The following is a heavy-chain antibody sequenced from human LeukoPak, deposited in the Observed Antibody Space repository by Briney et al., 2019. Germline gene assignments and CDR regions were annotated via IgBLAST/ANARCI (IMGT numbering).Heavy chain of an antibody. D-gene: IGHD3-9*01. Sequence: ASVKVSCKASGYTFTGYYMHWVRQAPGQGLEWMGWNNPNSGGTNYAQKFQGRVTMTRDTSISTAYMELSRPRSDDTAVYYCARGGYDILTGYPIYYFDYWGQGTLVTVSS. V-gene: IGHV1-2*02. CDR3: ARGGYDILTGYPIYYFDY. J-gene: IGHJ4*02. CDR1: GYTFTGYY. CDR2: NNPNSGGT.